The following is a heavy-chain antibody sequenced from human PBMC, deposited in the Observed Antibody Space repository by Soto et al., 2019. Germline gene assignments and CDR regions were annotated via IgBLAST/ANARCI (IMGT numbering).Heavy chain of an antibody. V-gene: IGHV4-39*01. CDR2: IYYSGST. CDR1: GGSISSSSYY. CDR3: ARQGITMVRGMDWFDP. D-gene: IGHD3-10*01. J-gene: IGHJ5*02. Sequence: SETLSLTCTVSGGSISSSSYYWGWIRQPPGKGLEWIGSIYYSGSTYYNPSLKSRVTISVDTSKNQFSLKLSSVTAADTAVYYCARQGITMVRGMDWFDPWGQGTLVTVSS.